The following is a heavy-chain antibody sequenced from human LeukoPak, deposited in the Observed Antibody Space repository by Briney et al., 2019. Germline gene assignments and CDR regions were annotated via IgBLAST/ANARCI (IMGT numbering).Heavy chain of an antibody. CDR2: MNPNSGNT. D-gene: IGHD6-19*01. J-gene: IGHJ5*02. CDR1: GYTFTTYD. V-gene: IGHV1-8*01. Sequence: EASVKVSCKASGYTFTTYDINWVRQATGRGLEWMGWMNPNSGNTGYAQKFQGRVTMTRNTSISTAYMELSSLRSEDTVVYYCARGRGSGHKENWFDPWGQGTLVTVSS. CDR3: ARGRGSGHKENWFDP.